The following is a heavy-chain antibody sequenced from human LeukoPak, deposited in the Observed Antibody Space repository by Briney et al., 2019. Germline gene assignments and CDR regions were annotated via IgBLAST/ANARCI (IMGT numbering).Heavy chain of an antibody. CDR2: ISAYNGNT. CDR1: GYTFTSYG. V-gene: IGHV1-18*01. Sequence: GASVKVSCKASGYTFTSYGISWVRQAPGQGLEWMGWISAYNGNTNYAQKLQGRVTMTTDTSTSTAYMGLRSLRSDDTAVYYCARERKIAPLRYFAQANYMDVWGKGTTVTVSS. CDR3: ARERKIAPLRYFAQANYMDV. D-gene: IGHD3-9*01. J-gene: IGHJ6*03.